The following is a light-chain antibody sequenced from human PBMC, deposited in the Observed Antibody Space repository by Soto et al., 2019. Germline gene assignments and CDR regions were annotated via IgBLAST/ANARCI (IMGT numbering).Light chain of an antibody. Sequence: DIQMTQSPSTLSSSVGDRVTLTCRASQSISSWLAWYKQKPGKAPKLLIYAASSLQRGVPSRFSGSGSGTDFTLTISSLKPEDFETYYCQQSYSSPRTFGQGTKVDI. V-gene: IGKV1-39*01. CDR1: QSISSW. CDR3: QQSYSSPRT. CDR2: AAS. J-gene: IGKJ1*01.